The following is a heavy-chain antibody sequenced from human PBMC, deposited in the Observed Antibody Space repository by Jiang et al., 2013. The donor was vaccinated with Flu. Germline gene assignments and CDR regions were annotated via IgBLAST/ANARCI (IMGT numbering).Heavy chain of an antibody. CDR3: ARDRSPQAVAGYYFDY. CDR2: INAGNGNT. CDR1: GYTFTSYA. D-gene: IGHD6-19*01. Sequence: SGAEVKKPGASVKVSCKASGYTFTSYAMHWVRQAPGQRLEWMGWINAGNGNTKYSQKFQGRVTITRDTSASTAYMELSSLRSEDTAVYYCARDRSPQAVAGYYFDYWGQGTLVTVSS. V-gene: IGHV1-3*01. J-gene: IGHJ4*02.